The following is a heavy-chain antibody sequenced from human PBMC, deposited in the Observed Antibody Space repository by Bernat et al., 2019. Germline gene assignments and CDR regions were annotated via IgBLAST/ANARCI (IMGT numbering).Heavy chain of an antibody. CDR1: GFSLSTRGMR. D-gene: IGHD3-10*01. CDR3: ARMTREAGEDYYYYYYMDV. CDR2: IDWDDDK. V-gene: IGHV2-70*04. J-gene: IGHJ6*03. Sequence: QVTLKESGPALVKPKQTLTLTCTFSGFSLSTRGMRVSWIRQPPGKALEWLARIDWDDDKVYSTSLKTRLTISKDTSKNQVVLTMTNMDPMDTATYYCARMTREAGEDYYYYYYMDVWGKGTTVTVSS.